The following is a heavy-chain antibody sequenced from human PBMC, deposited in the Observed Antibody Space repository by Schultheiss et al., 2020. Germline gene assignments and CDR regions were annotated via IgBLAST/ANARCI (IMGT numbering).Heavy chain of an antibody. V-gene: IGHV3-74*01. CDR3: ARVGLTTVTFYYYYGMDV. D-gene: IGHD4-11*01. CDR2: ISSDGSGT. Sequence: GGSLRLSCVASGIAFSTSYMHWFRQVPGEGLVWVSRISSDGSGTTYADSVKGRFSISRDNAKNTLYLQMNSLRAEDTAVYYCARVGLTTVTFYYYYGMDVWGQGTTVNVSS. J-gene: IGHJ6*02. CDR1: GIAFSTSY.